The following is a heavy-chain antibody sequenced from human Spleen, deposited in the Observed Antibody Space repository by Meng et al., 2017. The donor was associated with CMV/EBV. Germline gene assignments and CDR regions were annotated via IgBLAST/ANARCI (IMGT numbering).Heavy chain of an antibody. CDR3: ARAALITIFGVVRNTNWFDP. D-gene: IGHD3-3*01. CDR2: INHSGST. CDR1: FRGDY. J-gene: IGHJ5*02. Sequence: FRGDYGSWSSQLPGKGLEWMGEINHSGSTNYNPSLKSRVTISVDTSKNQFSLKLSSVTAADTAVYYCARAALITIFGVVRNTNWFDPWGQGTLVTVSS. V-gene: IGHV4-34*01.